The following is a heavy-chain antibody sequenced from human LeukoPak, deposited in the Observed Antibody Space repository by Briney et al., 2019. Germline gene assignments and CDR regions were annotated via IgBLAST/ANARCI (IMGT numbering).Heavy chain of an antibody. CDR1: GGSISSYY. J-gene: IGHJ5*02. CDR3: ARGGYSYGPNWFDP. CDR2: IYYSGST. Sequence: SETLSLTCTVSGGSISSYYWSWIRQPPGKGLEWIGYIYYSGSTNYNPSLKSRVTISVDTSKNQFSLKLSSVTAADTAVYYCARGGYSYGPNWFDPWGQGTLVTVSS. D-gene: IGHD5-18*01. V-gene: IGHV4-59*01.